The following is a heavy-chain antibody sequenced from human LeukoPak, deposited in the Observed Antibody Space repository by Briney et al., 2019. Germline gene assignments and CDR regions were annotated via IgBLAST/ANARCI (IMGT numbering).Heavy chain of an antibody. Sequence: PSETLSLTCTVSGGSISSGDYYWSWIRQPPGKGLEWIGYIYYSGSTYYNPSLKSRVTISVDTSKNQFSLKLSSVTAADTAVYYCARTFGVVIGDYWGQGTLVTVSS. CDR3: ARTFGVVIGDY. CDR2: IYYSGST. CDR1: GGSISSGDYY. V-gene: IGHV4-30-4*08. J-gene: IGHJ4*02. D-gene: IGHD3-3*01.